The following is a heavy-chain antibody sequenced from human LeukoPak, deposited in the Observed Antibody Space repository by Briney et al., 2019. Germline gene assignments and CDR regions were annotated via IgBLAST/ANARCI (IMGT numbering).Heavy chain of an antibody. Sequence: SETLSLTCTVSGGSISSYYWSWIRQPPGEGLEWIGSIYYSGSTYYNTSLKSRVTISVDTSKNQFSLKLSSVTAADTAVYYCARRRDGYERRAFDIWAKGQWSPSLQ. CDR3: ARRRDGYERRAFDI. V-gene: IGHV4-59*05. CDR2: IYYSGST. J-gene: IGHJ3*02. D-gene: IGHD5-24*01. CDR1: GGSISSYY.